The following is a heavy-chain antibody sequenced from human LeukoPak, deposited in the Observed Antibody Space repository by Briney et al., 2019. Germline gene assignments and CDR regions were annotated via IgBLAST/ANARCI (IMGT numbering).Heavy chain of an antibody. CDR1: GFTFSSYG. CDR3: ARTYSYGPDFDY. D-gene: IGHD5-18*01. CDR2: IRYDGSNK. Sequence: PGRSLRLSCEAPGFTFSSYGMHWVRQAPGKGLEWVAFIRYDGSNKYYADSVKGRFTISRDNSKNTLYLQMNSLRAEDTAVYYCARTYSYGPDFDYWGQGTLVTVSS. V-gene: IGHV3-33*08. J-gene: IGHJ4*02.